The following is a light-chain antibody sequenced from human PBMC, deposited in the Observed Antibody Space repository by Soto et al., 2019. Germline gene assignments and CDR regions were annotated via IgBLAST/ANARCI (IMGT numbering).Light chain of an antibody. CDR3: QQRHMWPIT. J-gene: IGKJ5*01. CDR1: QSFRGL. CDR2: DAY. Sequence: EVVLTQSPVPLSLSPGERATLSGRASQSFRGLLAWYQQKPGQAPRLLLYDAYNMDTGIPPRFSGSGFGTDFPLTSSSLGPEDSAVYYCQQRHMWPITFGQGTRWEMK. V-gene: IGKV3-11*01.